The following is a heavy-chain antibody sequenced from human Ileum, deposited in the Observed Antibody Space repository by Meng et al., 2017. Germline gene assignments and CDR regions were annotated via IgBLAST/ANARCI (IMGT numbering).Heavy chain of an antibody. CDR2: IYYSGST. CDR3: ARGRADIVASHGDH. CDR1: GGSIRMSSYY. V-gene: IGHV4-39*07. Sequence: HRQRQESGPGRVKPSETLSLTCTVSGGSIRMSSYYWGWIRQPPGKGLEWIGTIYYSGSTYYSPSLKSRVTISVDTSKNQFSLKLSSVTAADTAVYYCARGRADIVASHGDHWGQGTLVTVSS. D-gene: IGHD5-12*01. J-gene: IGHJ4*02.